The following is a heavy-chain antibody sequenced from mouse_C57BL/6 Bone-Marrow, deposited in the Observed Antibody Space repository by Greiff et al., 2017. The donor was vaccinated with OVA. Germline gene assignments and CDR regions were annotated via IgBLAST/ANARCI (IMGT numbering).Heavy chain of an antibody. J-gene: IGHJ3*01. CDR1: GFTFSSYA. D-gene: IGHD2-5*01. CDR2: ISDGGSYT. CDR3: ARDTIVTPWFAY. Sequence: EVKLMESGGGLVKPGGSLKLSCAASGFTFSSYAMSWVRQTPEKRLEWVATISDGGSYTYYPDNVKGRFTISRDNAKNNLYLQMSHLKSEDTAMYYCARDTIVTPWFAYWGQGTLVTVSA. V-gene: IGHV5-4*01.